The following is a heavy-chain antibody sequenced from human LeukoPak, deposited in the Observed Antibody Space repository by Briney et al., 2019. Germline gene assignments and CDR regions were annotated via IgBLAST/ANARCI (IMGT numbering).Heavy chain of an antibody. CDR3: ARAVKGTIFGVVILHAFDI. CDR2: IIPIFGTA. D-gene: IGHD3-3*01. CDR1: GGTFSSYA. J-gene: IGHJ3*02. Sequence: ASVKVSCKASGGTFSSYAISWVRQAPGQGLEWMGGIIPIFGTANYAQKFQGRVTITADESTSTAYMELSGLRSEDTAVYYCARAVKGTIFGVVILHAFDIWGQGTMVTVSS. V-gene: IGHV1-69*13.